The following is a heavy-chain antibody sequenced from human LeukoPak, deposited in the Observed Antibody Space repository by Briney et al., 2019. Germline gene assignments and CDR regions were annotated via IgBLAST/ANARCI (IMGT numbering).Heavy chain of an antibody. CDR3: AREGTTRNTNWFDP. D-gene: IGHD1-7*01. CDR2: ISAYNGNT. Sequence: ASVKVSCKASGYTFTSYGISWVRQAPGQGLEWMGCISAYNGNTNYAQKLQGRVTMTTDTSTSTAYMELRSLRSDDTAVYYCAREGTTRNTNWFDPWGQGTLVTVSS. J-gene: IGHJ5*02. V-gene: IGHV1-18*01. CDR1: GYTFTSYG.